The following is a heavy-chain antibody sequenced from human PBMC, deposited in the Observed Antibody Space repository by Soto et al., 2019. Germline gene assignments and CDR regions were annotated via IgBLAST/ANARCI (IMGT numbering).Heavy chain of an antibody. D-gene: IGHD3-3*01. J-gene: IGHJ4*02. CDR3: VGSGYSPFDD. Sequence: QLQLQESGPGLVKPSETLSLTCTVSGGSISSSSYYWGWIRQPPGKGLEWIGSLYYSGSTYYNPSPHVRVTPSDATAKNQSSLKLSSVTAADTAVYYCVGSGYSPFDDWGPGTLVTVSS. V-gene: IGHV4-39*01. CDR2: LYYSGST. CDR1: GGSISSSSYY.